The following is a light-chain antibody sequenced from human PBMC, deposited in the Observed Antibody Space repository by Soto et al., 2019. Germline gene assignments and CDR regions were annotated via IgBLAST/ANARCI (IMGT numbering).Light chain of an antibody. J-gene: IGKJ1*01. CDR2: KAS. V-gene: IGKV1-5*03. CDR1: QSISSW. Sequence: DIQMTQSPSTLSASVGDRVTITCRASQSISSWLAWYQQKPGKAPNLLIYKASSLESGVPSRFSGSGSGTDFTLTISCLQSEDFATYYCQQYYSYPQTFGQGTKVDIK. CDR3: QQYYSYPQT.